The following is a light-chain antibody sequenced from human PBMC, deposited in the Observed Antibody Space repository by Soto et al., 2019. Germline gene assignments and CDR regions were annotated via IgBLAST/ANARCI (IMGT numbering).Light chain of an antibody. CDR3: QQRSKWPLT. CDR2: GVS. J-gene: IGKJ4*01. V-gene: IGKV3-11*01. Sequence: EIVLTQSSATLSLSPGERATLSCRASQSVTSNALAWYRQKTGQAPRLLIYGVSSRATGIPDRFSGSGSGTDFTLTISSLEPEDFAVYYCQQRSKWPLTFGGGTKVEIK. CDR1: QSVTSN.